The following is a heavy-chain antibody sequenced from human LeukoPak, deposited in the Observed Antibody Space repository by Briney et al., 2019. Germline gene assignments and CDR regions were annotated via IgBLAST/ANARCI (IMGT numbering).Heavy chain of an antibody. CDR1: GFNFIDYT. J-gene: IGHJ3*02. D-gene: IGHD3-10*01. CDR3: AREDIGELGRGAFDI. Sequence: NPGGSLRLSCAASGFNFIDYTMNWVRQAPGKGLEWVAVISYDGSNKYYADSVKGRFTISRDNSKNTLYLQMNSLRAEDTAVHYCAREDIGELGRGAFDIWGQGTMVTVSS. CDR2: ISYDGSNK. V-gene: IGHV3-30-3*01.